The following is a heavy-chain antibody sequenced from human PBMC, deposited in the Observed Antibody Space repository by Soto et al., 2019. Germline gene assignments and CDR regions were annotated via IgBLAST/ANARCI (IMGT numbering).Heavy chain of an antibody. V-gene: IGHV3-23*01. CDR3: AKGTEQQPPMGY. Sequence: GGSRRLSCAASGFTFSSYAMSWVRQAPRKGLEWVSAISGSGGSTYYADSVKGRFTISRDNSKNTLYLQMNSLRAEDTAVYYCAKGTEQQPPMGYWGQGTLVTVSS. CDR2: ISGSGGST. J-gene: IGHJ4*02. CDR1: GFTFSSYA. D-gene: IGHD6-13*01.